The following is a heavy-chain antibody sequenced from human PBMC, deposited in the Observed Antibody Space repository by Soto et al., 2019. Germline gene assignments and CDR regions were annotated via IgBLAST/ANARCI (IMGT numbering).Heavy chain of an antibody. V-gene: IGHV4-59*08. CDR2: IYYTGDT. Sequence: SETLSLTCTVSGASITSDYWTWIRQPPGKGLERIGYIYYTGDTNYNPSLKSRVTMSVDASKNQVSLKLTSVTAADTAVYYCARLGDLYDYWGQGTVVTVSS. CDR3: ARLGDLYDY. CDR1: GASITSDY. D-gene: IGHD1-26*01. J-gene: IGHJ4*02.